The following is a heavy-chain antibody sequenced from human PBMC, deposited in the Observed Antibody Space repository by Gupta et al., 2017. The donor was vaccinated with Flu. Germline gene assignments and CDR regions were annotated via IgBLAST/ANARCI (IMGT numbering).Heavy chain of an antibody. CDR3: ARKGGGHCSGGTCYSFDY. D-gene: IGHD2-15*01. J-gene: IGHJ4*02. Sequence: QVQLVQSGAEVKKPGSSVKVSCKASGVTFRGYAINWVRQAPGQGLEWMGGIIPVFGPTNYAQKFQGRVTITADESTSTAYMELSSLRSEDTAVYYCARKGGGHCSGGTCYSFDYWGQGTLVTVSS. CDR2: IIPVFGPT. V-gene: IGHV1-69*01. CDR1: GVTFRGYA.